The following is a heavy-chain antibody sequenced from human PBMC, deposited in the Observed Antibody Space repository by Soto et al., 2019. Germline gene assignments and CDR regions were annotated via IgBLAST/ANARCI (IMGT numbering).Heavy chain of an antibody. J-gene: IGHJ4*02. CDR3: ARGGYYDSDGYLNY. CDR2: IYHSGST. CDR1: GATISNGDYY. Sequence: SETLSLTCTVSGATISNGDYYWNWIRQPPGKGLEWIGFIYHSGSTYYNPSLKSRATISLDTSKNQFSLKVTSVTAADTAVYYCARGGYYDSDGYLNYWGQGALVTVSS. D-gene: IGHD3-22*01. V-gene: IGHV4-30-4*01.